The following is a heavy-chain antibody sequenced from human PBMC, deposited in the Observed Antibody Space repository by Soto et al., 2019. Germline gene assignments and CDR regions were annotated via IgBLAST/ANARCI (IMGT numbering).Heavy chain of an antibody. V-gene: IGHV2-5*02. Sequence: QITLKESGPTLVKPTQTLTLTCTFSGFSLSTSGVGVGWIRQPPGKALEWLALIYWDDDKRYSPSRKRRLTITKDTYKNQVVLTMTNMDHVDTATYYCAHTADYGGNGGNWFDPWGQGTLVTVSS. CDR1: GFSLSTSGVG. D-gene: IGHD4-17*01. CDR3: AHTADYGGNGGNWFDP. CDR2: IYWDDDK. J-gene: IGHJ5*02.